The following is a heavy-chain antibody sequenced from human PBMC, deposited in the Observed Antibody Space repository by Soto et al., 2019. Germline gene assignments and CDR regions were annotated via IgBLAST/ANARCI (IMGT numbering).Heavy chain of an antibody. CDR1: GYTFTSYD. V-gene: IGHV1-8*01. Sequence: ASVKVSCKASGYTFTSYDINWVRQATGQGXEWMGWMNPNSGNTGYAQKFQGRVTMTRNTSISTAYMELSSLRSEDTAVYYCARGQSIDFWSGYHTVNGRYFDYWGQGTLVTVSS. J-gene: IGHJ4*02. CDR2: MNPNSGNT. D-gene: IGHD3-3*01. CDR3: ARGQSIDFWSGYHTVNGRYFDY.